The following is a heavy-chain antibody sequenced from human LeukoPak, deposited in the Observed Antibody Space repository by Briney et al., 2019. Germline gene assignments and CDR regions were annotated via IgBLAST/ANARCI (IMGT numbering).Heavy chain of an antibody. D-gene: IGHD3-10*01. J-gene: IGHJ4*02. CDR2: INPSGGST. Sequence: ASVKVSCKASGYTFTSYYVHWVRQAPGQGLEWMGIINPSGGSTSYAQKFQGRVTMTRDMSTSTVYMELSSLRSEDTAVYYCARAFTGPVGIVGYWGQGTLVTVSS. CDR1: GYTFTSYY. CDR3: ARAFTGPVGIVGY. V-gene: IGHV1-46*01.